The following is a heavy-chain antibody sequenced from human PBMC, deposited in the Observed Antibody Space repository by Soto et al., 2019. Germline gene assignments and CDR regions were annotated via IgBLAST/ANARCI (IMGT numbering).Heavy chain of an antibody. D-gene: IGHD6-13*01. V-gene: IGHV3-23*01. Sequence: EVQLLESGGGLVQPGGSLRLSCAASGFTFSNYAVTWVRQAPGKGSEWVSTISGSGGITYYAASVKGRFTISRDNSKNTLYLQMNSLSAEDTAVYYCAKDQGSSWYEIDYWGQGTLVTVSS. CDR1: GFTFSNYA. CDR2: ISGSGGIT. CDR3: AKDQGSSWYEIDY. J-gene: IGHJ4*02.